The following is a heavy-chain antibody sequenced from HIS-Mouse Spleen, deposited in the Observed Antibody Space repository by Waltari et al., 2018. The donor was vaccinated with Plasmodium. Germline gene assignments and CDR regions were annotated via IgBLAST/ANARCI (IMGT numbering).Heavy chain of an antibody. J-gene: IGHJ3*02. CDR1: GYSISSGYY. D-gene: IGHD3-22*01. Sequence: QVQLQESGPGLVKPSETLSLTCTVSGYSISSGYYWGWIRQPPGKGLEWIGSIYHSGSTYYNPSLKGRVTISVDTSKNQFSLKLSSVTAADTAVYYCARAYYDSSGYYDAFDIWGQGTMVTVSS. V-gene: IGHV4-38-2*02. CDR3: ARAYYDSSGYYDAFDI. CDR2: IYHSGST.